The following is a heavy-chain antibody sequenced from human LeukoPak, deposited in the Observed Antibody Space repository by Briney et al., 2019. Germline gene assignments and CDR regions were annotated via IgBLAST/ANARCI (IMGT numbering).Heavy chain of an antibody. J-gene: IGHJ3*02. D-gene: IGHD3-3*01. V-gene: IGHV3-30-3*02. CDR1: GFTFSSYA. Sequence: AGGSLRLSCAASGFTFSSYAMHWVRQAPGKGLEWVAVISYDGSNKYYADSVKGRFTISRDNSKNTLYLQMNSLRAEDTAVYYCAKLRCTIFGVTLCPSDAFDIWGQGTMVTVSS. CDR3: AKLRCTIFGVTLCPSDAFDI. CDR2: ISYDGSNK.